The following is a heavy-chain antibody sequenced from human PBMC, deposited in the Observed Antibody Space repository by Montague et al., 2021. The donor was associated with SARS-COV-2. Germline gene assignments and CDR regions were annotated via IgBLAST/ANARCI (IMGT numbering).Heavy chain of an antibody. Sequence: SETLSLTCAVYGASSSNYYWSWIRQSPGEGLEWVGEINHSGYTDYNPSLGSRLTISLDSSKKQFSLKMTSVTAADTAIYYCASAPRYSFGFWAYWGQGTLVSVSS. CDR2: INHSGYT. CDR1: GASSSNYY. J-gene: IGHJ4*02. D-gene: IGHD5-12*01. CDR3: ASAPRYSFGFWAY. V-gene: IGHV4-34*01.